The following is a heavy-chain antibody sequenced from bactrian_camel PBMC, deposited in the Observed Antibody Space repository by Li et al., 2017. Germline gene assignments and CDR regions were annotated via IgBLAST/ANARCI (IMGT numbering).Heavy chain of an antibody. D-gene: IGHD5*01. CDR2: INSGGGTT. J-gene: IGHJ4*01. CDR3: ANERVEGGFDY. Sequence: VQLVESGGGAVQAGGSLRLSCRSSEYTFTSAHCMAWFRQAPGKGLEWVSGINSGGGTTWSADSVKGRFTISRDNAKNTLYLQLNSLKTEDTAMYYCANERVEGGFDYWGQGTQVTVS. CDR1: EYTFTSAHC. V-gene: IGHV3S1*01.